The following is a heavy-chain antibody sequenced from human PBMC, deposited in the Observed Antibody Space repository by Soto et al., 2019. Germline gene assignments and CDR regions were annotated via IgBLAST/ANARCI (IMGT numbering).Heavy chain of an antibody. CDR3: ARRGGSGYYNWFDP. CDR1: GGSISSSSYY. V-gene: IGHV4-39*01. D-gene: IGHD3-22*01. CDR2: IYYSGST. Sequence: SETLSLTCTVSGGSISSSSYYWGWIRQPPGKGLEWIGSIYYSGSTYYNPSLKSRVTISVDTSKNQFSLKLSSVPAADTAVYYCARRGGSGYYNWFDPWGQGTLVTVSS. J-gene: IGHJ5*02.